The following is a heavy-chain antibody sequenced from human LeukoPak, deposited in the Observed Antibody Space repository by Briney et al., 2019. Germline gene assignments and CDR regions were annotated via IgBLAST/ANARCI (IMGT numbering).Heavy chain of an antibody. CDR1: GFTFRSYG. CDR2: INSDGSGT. V-gene: IGHV3-74*01. J-gene: IGHJ5*02. Sequence: KTGGSLRLSCAASGFTFRSYGMHWVRQAPGKGLVWVSRINSDGSGTSYADSVKGRFTISRDNAKNTLYLQMNSLRAEDTAVYYCARPSDGFDPWGQGTLVTVSS. CDR3: ARPSDGFDP.